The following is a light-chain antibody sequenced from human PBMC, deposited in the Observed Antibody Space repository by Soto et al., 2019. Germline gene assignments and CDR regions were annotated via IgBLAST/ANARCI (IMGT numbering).Light chain of an antibody. CDR2: DVS. V-gene: IGLV2-14*01. Sequence: QSALTQPASVSGSPGQSITISCTGTSSDVGGYNYVSWYQQHPGKAPKLMIYDVSNRPSGVSNRSSGSKSGNTASLTISGLQAEDEADYYCSSYTSSSPLYVFGTGTKVTVL. CDR3: SSYTSSSPLYV. CDR1: SSDVGGYNY. J-gene: IGLJ1*01.